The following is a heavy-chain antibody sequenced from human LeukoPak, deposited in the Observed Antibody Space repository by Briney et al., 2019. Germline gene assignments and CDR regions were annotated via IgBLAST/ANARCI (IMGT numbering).Heavy chain of an antibody. D-gene: IGHD3-22*01. V-gene: IGHV4-59*11. CDR2: IFYVGST. J-gene: IGHJ3*02. CDR3: ARDYYDSRGEAFDI. CDR1: GDSIGSHY. Sequence: KPSETLSLTCTVSGDSIGSHYWSWIRQPPGKGLEWIGYIFYVGSTNYNPSLKSRVTMSVDTSKNQFSLKLNSVTAADTAVYYCARDYYDSRGEAFDIWGQGTMVTVSS.